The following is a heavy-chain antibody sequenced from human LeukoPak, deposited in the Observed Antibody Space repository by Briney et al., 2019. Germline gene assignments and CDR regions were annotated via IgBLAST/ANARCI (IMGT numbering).Heavy chain of an antibody. Sequence: SVKVSCKASGYTFTSYGISWVRQAPGQGLEWMGGIIPIFGTANYAQKFQGRVTITADESTSTAYMELSSLRSEDTAVYYCAREMGSLVGAAYYFDYWGQGTLVTVSS. J-gene: IGHJ4*02. CDR3: AREMGSLVGAAYYFDY. V-gene: IGHV1-69*13. D-gene: IGHD2-15*01. CDR1: GYTFTSYG. CDR2: IIPIFGTA.